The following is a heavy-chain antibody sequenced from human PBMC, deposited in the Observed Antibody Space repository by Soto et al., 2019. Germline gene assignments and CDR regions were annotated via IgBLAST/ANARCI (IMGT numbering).Heavy chain of an antibody. J-gene: IGHJ4*02. CDR2: INPNSGGT. CDR3: ARGSRPLLLVGGGYFDY. V-gene: IGHV1-2*04. CDR1: GYTFTGYY. D-gene: IGHD1-26*01. Sequence: ASVKVSCKASGYTFTGYYMHWVRQAPGQGLEWMGWINPNSGGTNYAQKFQGWVTMTRDTSISTAYMELSRLRSDDTAVYYCARGSRPLLLVGGGYFDYWGQGTLVTVSS.